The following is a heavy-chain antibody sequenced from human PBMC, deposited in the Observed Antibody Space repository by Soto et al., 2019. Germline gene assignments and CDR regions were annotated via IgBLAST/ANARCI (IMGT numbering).Heavy chain of an antibody. CDR1: GYTFTSYG. V-gene: IGHV1-18*01. CDR3: AHTGYYYDSRVDAFDI. Sequence: ASVTVSCKASGYTFTSYGISWVRQAPGQGLEWMGWISAYNGNTNYAQKLQGRVTMTTDTSTSTAYMELRSLRSDDTAVYYCAHTGYYYDSRVDAFDIRCQGPMVTVS. CDR2: ISAYNGNT. D-gene: IGHD3-22*01. J-gene: IGHJ3*02.